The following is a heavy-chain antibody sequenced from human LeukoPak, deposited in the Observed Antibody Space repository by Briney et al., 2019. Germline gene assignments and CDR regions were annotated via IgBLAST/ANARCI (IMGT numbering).Heavy chain of an antibody. J-gene: IGHJ5*02. CDR1: GYSISSGYY. CDR2: IYHSGST. CDR3: ARKYYDFWSGFNWFDP. Sequence: SETLSLNCTVSGYSISSGYYWGWIRQPPGKGLEWIGSIYHSGSTYYNPSLKSRVTISVDTSKNQFSLKLSSVTAADTAVYYCARKYYDFWSGFNWFDPWGQGTLVTVSS. V-gene: IGHV4-38-2*02. D-gene: IGHD3-3*01.